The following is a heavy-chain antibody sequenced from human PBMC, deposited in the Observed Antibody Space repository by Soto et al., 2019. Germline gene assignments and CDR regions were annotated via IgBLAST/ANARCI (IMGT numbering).Heavy chain of an antibody. Sequence: QMQLVQSGPEGRKPGPSVKVSCKASGFTFSSSVMQWVRQARGQRLEWIGWIVVGSGNTNYAQNFQERVTITRDMSTTTVYMELRSLRSEDTAVYYCAADIRGSGWVTRVDYWGQGTLVTVSS. CDR1: GFTFSSSV. CDR2: IVVGSGNT. D-gene: IGHD6-19*01. CDR3: AADIRGSGWVTRVDY. V-gene: IGHV1-58*02. J-gene: IGHJ4*02.